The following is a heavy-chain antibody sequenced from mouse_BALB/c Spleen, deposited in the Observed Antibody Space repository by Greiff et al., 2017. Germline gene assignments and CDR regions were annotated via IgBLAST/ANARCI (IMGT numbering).Heavy chain of an antibody. CDR3: ARDGDGYAY. Sequence: EVHLVESGGGLVKPGGSLKLSCAASGFTFSSYAMSWVRQSPEKRLEWVAEISSGGSYTYYPDTVTGRFTISRDNAKNTLYLEMSSLRSEDTAMYYCARDGDGYAYWGQGTLVTVSA. CDR2: ISSGGSYT. V-gene: IGHV5-9-4*01. J-gene: IGHJ3*01. D-gene: IGHD2-3*01. CDR1: GFTFSSYA.